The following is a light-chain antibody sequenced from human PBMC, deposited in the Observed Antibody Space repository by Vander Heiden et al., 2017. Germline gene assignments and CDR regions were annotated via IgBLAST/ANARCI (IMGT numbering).Light chain of an antibody. V-gene: IGKV4-1*01. CDR3: QQYDSIPQT. Sequence: DIVMTQSPDSLAVSLGGRATINCKSSQSVLYSSNNKNYLAWYQQKPVQPPKLLIYWASTRESGVPDRFSGSGSGTYFTLTIRSLQAEDVAVYSCQQYDSIPQTFGQGTKVEIK. J-gene: IGKJ1*01. CDR1: QSVLYSSNNKNY. CDR2: WAS.